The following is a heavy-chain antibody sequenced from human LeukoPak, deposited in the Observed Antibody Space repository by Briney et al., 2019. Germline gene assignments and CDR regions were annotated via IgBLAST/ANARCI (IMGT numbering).Heavy chain of an antibody. J-gene: IGHJ4*02. Sequence: PGGSLRLSCAASGFTFSSYGMHWVRQAPGKGLEWVAFIRYDGSNKYYADSVKGRFTISRDNSKNTLYLQMNSLRAEDTAVYYCAKDRSSYYDSSGYPLEGSLFDYWGQGTLVTVSS. V-gene: IGHV3-30*02. CDR1: GFTFSSYG. CDR2: IRYDGSNK. D-gene: IGHD3-22*01. CDR3: AKDRSSYYDSSGYPLEGSLFDY.